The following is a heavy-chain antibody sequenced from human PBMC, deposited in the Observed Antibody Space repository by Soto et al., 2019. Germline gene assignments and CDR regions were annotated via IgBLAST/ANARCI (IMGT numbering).Heavy chain of an antibody. CDR3: AHSRYYRKEYYFDY. CDR2: IYWDDDQ. V-gene: IGHV2-5*02. J-gene: IGHJ4*02. CDR1: GFSLSTSGVG. Sequence: QITLKESGPTLVKPTQTLTLTCTFSGFSLSTSGVGVGWIRQPPGKALEWLALIYWDDDQRYSPSLKSRLTITKDTSKNQVVLTMANIDPVDTATYYCAHSRYYRKEYYFDYWGQGTLVTVSS. D-gene: IGHD2-15*01.